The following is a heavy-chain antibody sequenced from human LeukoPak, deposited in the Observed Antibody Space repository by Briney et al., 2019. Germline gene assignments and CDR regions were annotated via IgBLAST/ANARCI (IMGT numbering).Heavy chain of an antibody. D-gene: IGHD2-21*02. Sequence: ASVKASCKASGYTFTTHYIFWVRQAPGQGLEWMGMINPSGGGTSYSQRFQGRVTMTGDTSTSTVYMELNSLRSEDSAVYYCARRSPAYCGGDCYLDHWGQGTLVTVSS. J-gene: IGHJ4*02. V-gene: IGHV1-46*01. CDR3: ARRSPAYCGGDCYLDH. CDR1: GYTFTTHY. CDR2: INPSGGGT.